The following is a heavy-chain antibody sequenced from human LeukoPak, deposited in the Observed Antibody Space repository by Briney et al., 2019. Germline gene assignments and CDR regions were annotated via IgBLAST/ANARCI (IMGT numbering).Heavy chain of an antibody. V-gene: IGHV4-59*01. D-gene: IGHD5-18*01. J-gene: IGHJ3*02. CDR3: AREDTAMVRTAFDI. CDR2: IYYSGST. CDR1: GGPINSYY. Sequence: KPSETLSLTCTVSGGPINSYYWSWIRQPPGKGQEWIGYIYYSGSTNYNPSLKSRVTISVDTSKNQFSLKLSSVTAADTAVYFCAREDTAMVRTAFDIWGQGTMVTVSS.